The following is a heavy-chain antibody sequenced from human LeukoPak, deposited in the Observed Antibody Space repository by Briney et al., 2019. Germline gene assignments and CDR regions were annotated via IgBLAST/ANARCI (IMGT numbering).Heavy chain of an antibody. Sequence: SETLSLTCAVSGYSISSGYYWGWIRQPPGKGLEWIGSIYHSGSTYYNPSLKSRVTISVDTSKNQFSLKLSSVTAADTAVYYCARVRNNWNYYSARNNWFDPWGQGTLVTVSS. V-gene: IGHV4-38-2*01. CDR1: GYSISSGYY. J-gene: IGHJ5*02. D-gene: IGHD1-7*01. CDR2: IYHSGST. CDR3: ARVRNNWNYYSARNNWFDP.